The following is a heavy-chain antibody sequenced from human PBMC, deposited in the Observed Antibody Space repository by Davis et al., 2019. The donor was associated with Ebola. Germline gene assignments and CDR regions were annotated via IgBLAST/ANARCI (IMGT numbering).Heavy chain of an antibody. CDR1: GGSFSGYY. Sequence: GSLRLSCAVYGGSFSGYYWSWIRQPPGKGLEWIGEINHSGSTNYNPSLKSRVTISVDKSKNQFSLKLSSVTAADTAVYYCARAVGSSTSWFDPWGQGTLVTVSS. V-gene: IGHV4-34*01. CDR2: INHSGST. D-gene: IGHD2-2*01. J-gene: IGHJ5*02. CDR3: ARAVGSSTSWFDP.